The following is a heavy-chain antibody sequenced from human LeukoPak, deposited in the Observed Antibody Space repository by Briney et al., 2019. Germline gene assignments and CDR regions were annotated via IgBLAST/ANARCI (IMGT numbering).Heavy chain of an antibody. J-gene: IGHJ5*02. CDR1: GGSISSYY. V-gene: IGHV4-4*07. CDR2: IHTSGST. Sequence: SETLSLTCTVSGGSISSYYWSWIRQPAGKGLEWIGRIHTSGSTNYNPSLKSRVTMSVDTSKNQFSLKLSSVTAADTAVYYCARGDYVSAWFDPWGQGTLVTVSS. D-gene: IGHD4-17*01. CDR3: ARGDYVSAWFDP.